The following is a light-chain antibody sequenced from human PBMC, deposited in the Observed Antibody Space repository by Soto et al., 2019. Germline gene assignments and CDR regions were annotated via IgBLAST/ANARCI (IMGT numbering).Light chain of an antibody. Sequence: DIQMTQSPSTQSASVGDRVTITCRASQSISSWLAWYQQKPGKAPKLLIYDASSLESGVPSRFSGSGSGTEFTLTISSLQPDDFATYYCQQYNSYRFTFGPGTKVDIK. CDR2: DAS. CDR1: QSISSW. V-gene: IGKV1-5*01. CDR3: QQYNSYRFT. J-gene: IGKJ3*01.